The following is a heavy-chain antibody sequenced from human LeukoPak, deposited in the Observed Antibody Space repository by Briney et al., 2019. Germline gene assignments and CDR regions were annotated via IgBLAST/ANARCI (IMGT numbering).Heavy chain of an antibody. CDR3: AKATGNYYFDY. J-gene: IGHJ4*02. Sequence: PGGSQRLSCAASGFTFSNYAMSWVRQAPGKGLEWVSAISGGGSSTYYADSVKGRFTISRDNSKNTLYLRMNSLRAEDTAVYYCAKATGNYYFDYWGQGTLVTVSS. CDR2: ISGGGSST. CDR1: GFTFSNYA. V-gene: IGHV3-23*01. D-gene: IGHD5-24*01.